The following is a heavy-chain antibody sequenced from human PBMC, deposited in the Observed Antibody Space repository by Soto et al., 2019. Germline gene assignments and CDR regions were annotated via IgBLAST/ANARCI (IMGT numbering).Heavy chain of an antibody. V-gene: IGHV3-33*01. CDR3: ARDKSTVLWFGELFHHYGMDV. Sequence: QVQLVESGGGVVQPGRSLRLSCAASGFTFSSYGMHWVRQAPGKGLEWVAVIWYDGSNKYYADSVKGRFTISRDNSKNTLYLQMITLRAEDTAVYYCARDKSTVLWFGELFHHYGMDVWGQGTTVTVSS. J-gene: IGHJ6*02. D-gene: IGHD3-10*01. CDR2: IWYDGSNK. CDR1: GFTFSSYG.